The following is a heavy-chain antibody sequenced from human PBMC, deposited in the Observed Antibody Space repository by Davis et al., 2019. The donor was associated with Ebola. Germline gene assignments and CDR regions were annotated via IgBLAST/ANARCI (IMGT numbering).Heavy chain of an antibody. J-gene: IGHJ4*02. CDR2: ISSSSSYI. CDR1: GFTFSSYS. V-gene: IGHV3-21*01. CDR3: ASAHRVGDY. D-gene: IGHD1-26*01. Sequence: GGSLRLSCAASGFTFSSYSMNWVRQAPGKGLEWVSSISSSSSYIYYADSVKGRFTISRDNSKNTLYLQMNSLRAEDTAVYYCASAHRVGDYWGQGTLVTVSS.